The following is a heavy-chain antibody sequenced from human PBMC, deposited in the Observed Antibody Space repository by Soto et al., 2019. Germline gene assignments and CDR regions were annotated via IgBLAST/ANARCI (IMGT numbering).Heavy chain of an antibody. D-gene: IGHD3-9*01. CDR2: ISSSSSYI. CDR1: GFTFSSYS. J-gene: IGHJ5*02. CDR3: ARDLNRFYDILTGYYLGGREARLSTDWFDP. V-gene: IGHV3-21*01. Sequence: PGGSLRLSCAASGFTFSSYSMNWVRQAPGKGLEWVSSISSSSSYIYYADSVKGRFTISRDNAKNSLYLQMNSLRAEDTAVYYCARDLNRFYDILTGYYLGGREARLSTDWFDPWGQGTLVTVSS.